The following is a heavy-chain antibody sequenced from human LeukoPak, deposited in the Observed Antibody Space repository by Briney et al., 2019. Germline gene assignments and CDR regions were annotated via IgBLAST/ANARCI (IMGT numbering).Heavy chain of an antibody. D-gene: IGHD6-19*01. CDR1: GGSISSYY. J-gene: IGHJ4*02. CDR2: IYSSGST. V-gene: IGHV4-4*07. Sequence: SETLSLTCTVSGGSISSYYWSWIRQPAGKGLEWIGRIYSSGSTNYNPSLKSRVTMSVDTSKHQFSLKLSSVTAADTAVYYCARDEQWLVRNRFFDYWGQGTLVTVSS. CDR3: ARDEQWLVRNRFFDY.